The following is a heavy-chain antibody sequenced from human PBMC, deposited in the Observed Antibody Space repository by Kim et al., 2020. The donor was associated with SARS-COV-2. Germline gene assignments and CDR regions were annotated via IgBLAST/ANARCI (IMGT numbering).Heavy chain of an antibody. J-gene: IGHJ2*01. D-gene: IGHD1-26*01. CDR1: AFSFIDYY. CDR2: ISSSSSYT. CDR3: PIDIGAPGCYFDL. Sequence: GGSLRLFCAASAFSFIDYYMSWIRQAPGKGLEWVSYISSSSSYTYSAYSVKVRFTISRYNAKNSLYLQMNSLRAADPAVYYFPIDIGAPGCYFDLLGR. V-gene: IGHV3-11*05.